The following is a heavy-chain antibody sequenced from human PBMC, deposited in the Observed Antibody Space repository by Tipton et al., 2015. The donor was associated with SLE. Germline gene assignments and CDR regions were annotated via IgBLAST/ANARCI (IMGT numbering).Heavy chain of an antibody. CDR3: AKDSNPYSSPGSDAFDI. Sequence: VQLVQSGGGLVQPGRSLRLSCAASGFTFDDYAMHWVRQAPGKGLEWVSGISWNSGSIGYADSVKGRFTISRDNAKNSLYLQMNSLRAEDTALYYCAKDSNPYSSPGSDAFDIWGQGTMVTVSS. CDR2: ISWNSGSI. CDR1: GFTFDDYA. J-gene: IGHJ3*02. D-gene: IGHD3-22*01. V-gene: IGHV3-9*01.